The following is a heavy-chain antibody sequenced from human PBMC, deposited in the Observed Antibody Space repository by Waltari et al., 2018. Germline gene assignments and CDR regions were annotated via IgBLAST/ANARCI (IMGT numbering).Heavy chain of an antibody. CDR1: GGSIRSSSYY. Sequence: QLQLQESGPGLVTPSETLSLTCTVPGGSIRSSSYYWGWIRQPPGKGLEWIGSIYYSGSTYYNPSLKSRVTISVDTSKNQFSLKLSSVTAADTAVYYCARHGRFLEWLVDYWGQGTLVTVSS. V-gene: IGHV4-39*01. CDR3: ARHGRFLEWLVDY. D-gene: IGHD3-3*01. J-gene: IGHJ4*02. CDR2: IYYSGST.